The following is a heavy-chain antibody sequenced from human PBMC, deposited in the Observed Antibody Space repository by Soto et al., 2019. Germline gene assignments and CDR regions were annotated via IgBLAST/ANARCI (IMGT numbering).Heavy chain of an antibody. CDR1: GFTFSDSA. V-gene: IGHV3-23*01. Sequence: GGSLRLSCEASGFTFSDSAMSWVRQAPGKGLEWVSGISGSGGRTDYADYVKGRFIISRDNYKNTLYLQMNSLRAEDTAVYYCAKYASSSWSLFDYWGQGTLVTVSS. CDR2: ISGSGGRT. CDR3: AKYASSSWSLFDY. D-gene: IGHD6-13*01. J-gene: IGHJ4*02.